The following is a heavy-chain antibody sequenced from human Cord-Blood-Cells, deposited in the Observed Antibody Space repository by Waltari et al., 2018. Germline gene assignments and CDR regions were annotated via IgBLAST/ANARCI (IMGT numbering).Heavy chain of an antibody. CDR3: ARGRTYSSSSEHAFDI. CDR1: GGTFSSYA. V-gene: IGHV1-69*06. Sequence: QVQLVQSGAEVKKPGSSVKVSCKASGGTFSSYAISWVRQAPGQGLAWMGGIIPIFGTANYAQKFQGRVTITADKSTSTAYMELSSLRSEDTAVYYCARGRTYSSSSEHAFDIWGQGTMVTVSS. J-gene: IGHJ3*02. D-gene: IGHD6-6*01. CDR2: IIPIFGTA.